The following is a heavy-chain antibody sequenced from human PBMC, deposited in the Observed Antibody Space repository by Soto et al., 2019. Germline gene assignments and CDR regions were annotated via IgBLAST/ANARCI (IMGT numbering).Heavy chain of an antibody. CDR1: GFRCCSYA. Sequence: WWSMRLSSSACGFRCCSYAMAGFRKDQGKGLEWLAVISSTGSTYFADPVKGRFTISRDNSKNTLSLQMHSLRVDDTAVYYCAKVGSSAWYHNSCFDYWGQGTLGTVSS. D-gene: IGHD6-19*01. J-gene: IGHJ4*02. CDR3: AKVGSSAWYHNSCFDY. V-gene: IGHV3-23*01. CDR2: ISSTGST.